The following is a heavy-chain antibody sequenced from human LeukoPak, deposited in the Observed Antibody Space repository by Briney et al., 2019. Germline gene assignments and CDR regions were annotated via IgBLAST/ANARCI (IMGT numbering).Heavy chain of an antibody. CDR3: ERGNTDIVVVPAAMSNYYYIDV. CDR1: GGSISSSSYY. CDR2: IYYSGST. Sequence: PSETLSLTCTVSGGSISSSSYYWGWIRQPPGKGLEWIGSIYYSGSTYYNPSLKSRVTISVDTSKNQFSLKLSFVTAADTAVYYCERGNTDIVVVPAAMSNYYYIDVWGKGTTVTVSS. J-gene: IGHJ6*03. D-gene: IGHD2-2*01. V-gene: IGHV4-39*07.